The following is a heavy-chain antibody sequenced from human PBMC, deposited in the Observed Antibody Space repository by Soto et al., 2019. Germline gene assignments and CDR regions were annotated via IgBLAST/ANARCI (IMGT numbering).Heavy chain of an antibody. CDR1: GFTFSSSA. J-gene: IGHJ4*02. CDR2: ISGSGGST. D-gene: IGHD6-19*01. Sequence: EVQLLESGGGLVQPGGSLRLSCAASGFTFSSSAMSWVRQAPGKGLEWVSTISGSGGSTYYADSVKGRFTISRDNSKNTLYLQMNGLRAEDTAVYYCAKERELRRLARGSDYWGQGTLVTVSS. V-gene: IGHV3-23*01. CDR3: AKERELRRLARGSDY.